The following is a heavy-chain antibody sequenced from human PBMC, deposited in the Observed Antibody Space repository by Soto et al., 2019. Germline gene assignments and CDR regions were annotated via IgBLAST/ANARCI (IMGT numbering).Heavy chain of an antibody. D-gene: IGHD1-26*01. CDR2: IGPESGAT. V-gene: IGHV1-2*02. CDR3: GRGRSGQIVVFY. J-gene: IGHJ4*02. Sequence: GASVKGSCKASGYTFTGHYIHWVRQAPEQGPEWMGEIGPESGATRYAEKFQGRVTMTLDTSITTVYMELKNLSPDDTAVYYCGRGRSGQIVVFYWGQGPPVTVSS. CDR1: GYTFTGHY.